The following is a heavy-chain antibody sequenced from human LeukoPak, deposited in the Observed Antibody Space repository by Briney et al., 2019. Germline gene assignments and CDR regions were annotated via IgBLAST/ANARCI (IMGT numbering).Heavy chain of an antibody. J-gene: IGHJ4*02. CDR2: IYNSGSP. V-gene: IGHV4-59*01. CDR1: GGSLSSYY. Sequence: SETLSLTCTVSGGSLSSYYWSWIRQPPGKGLEWIGYIYNSGSPNYNPSLKRRVTIPVATSRNQFSLKLSSVTAAATAVYYCASLNSGSYYGLVDYWGQGALVTVSS. CDR3: ASLNSGSYYGLVDY. D-gene: IGHD1-26*01.